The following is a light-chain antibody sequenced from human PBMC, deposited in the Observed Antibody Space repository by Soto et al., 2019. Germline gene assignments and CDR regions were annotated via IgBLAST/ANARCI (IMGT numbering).Light chain of an antibody. CDR1: QGISNS. Sequence: DVQMTQSPSSLSASVGDRVTITCRASQGISNSLAWYQQRPGRVPKLLIYGASNLQSEVPSRFSGSGSGTDFTFTISSLQPEDVATYYFHKYDSAVRTLDQGP. CDR2: GAS. J-gene: IGKJ1*01. V-gene: IGKV1-27*01. CDR3: HKYDSAVRT.